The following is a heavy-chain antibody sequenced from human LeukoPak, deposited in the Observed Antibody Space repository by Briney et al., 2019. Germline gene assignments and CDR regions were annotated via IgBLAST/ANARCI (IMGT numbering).Heavy chain of an antibody. CDR3: AKYGFSYCTGTSCIPH. J-gene: IGHJ4*02. D-gene: IGHD2-2*01. CDR1: GYTFTGYY. V-gene: IGHV1-2*02. Sequence: ASVKVSCKASGYTFTGYYMHWVRQAPGQGLEWMGWINPNSGGTNYAQKFQGRVTMTRDTSISTAYMELSRLRSDDTAVYYCAKYGFSYCTGTSCIPHWGQGTLVTVSS. CDR2: INPNSGGT.